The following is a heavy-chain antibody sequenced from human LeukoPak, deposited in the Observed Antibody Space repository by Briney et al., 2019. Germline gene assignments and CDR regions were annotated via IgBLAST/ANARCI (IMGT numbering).Heavy chain of an antibody. J-gene: IGHJ4*02. CDR2: IYYSGST. D-gene: IGHD4-17*01. CDR3: AREGLYGDYVWSLDY. V-gene: IGHV4-61*01. CDR1: GGSVSSGSYY. Sequence: SETLSLTCTVSGGSVSSGSYYWSWIRQPPGKGLEWIGYIYYSGSTNYNPSLKSRVTISVDTSKNQFSLKLSSVTAADTAVYYCAREGLYGDYVWSLDYWGRGTLVTVSS.